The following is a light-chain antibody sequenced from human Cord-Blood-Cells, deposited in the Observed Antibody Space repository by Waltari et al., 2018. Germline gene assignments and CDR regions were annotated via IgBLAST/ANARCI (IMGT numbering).Light chain of an antibody. CDR3: SSYTSSSTYV. J-gene: IGLJ1*01. CDR1: SNDVGGYNY. CDR2: DGS. V-gene: IGLV2-14*01. Sequence: QSALTQPASASGSPGQSLTIPCTGTSNDVGGYNYVSWYQQHPGKAPKLMIYDGSTRPSGVSNRFSGSKSGNTTSLTISGLQAEDEADYYCSSYTSSSTYVFGTGTKVTVL.